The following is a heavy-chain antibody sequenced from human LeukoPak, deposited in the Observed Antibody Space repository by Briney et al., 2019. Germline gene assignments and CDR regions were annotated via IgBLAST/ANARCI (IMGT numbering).Heavy chain of an antibody. CDR2: IIPIFGTA. CDR1: GYTFTSYD. D-gene: IGHD3-10*01. CDR3: ASRSRSKLTGSGRYYYYYYYMDV. V-gene: IGHV1-69*13. Sequence: ASMKVSCKASGYTFTSYDINWVRQATGQGLEWMGGIIPIFGTANYAQKFQGRVTITADESTSTAYMELSSLRSEDTAVYYCASRSRSKLTGSGRYYYYYYYMDVWGKGTTVTVSS. J-gene: IGHJ6*03.